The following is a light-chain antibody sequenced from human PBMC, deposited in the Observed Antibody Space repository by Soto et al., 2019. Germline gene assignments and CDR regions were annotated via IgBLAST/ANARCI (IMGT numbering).Light chain of an antibody. J-gene: IGKJ5*01. CDR3: QQYDNSIT. CDR1: QSLSSNN. V-gene: IGKV3-20*01. Sequence: EIVLTQSPGTLSLSPGETATLSCRASQSLSSNNLAWYHQKPGQTPRLLIYVVSSRATGIPDRFSGSVSGTDITLTISRLEPEDFAVYYCQQYDNSITFGQGTRLE. CDR2: VVS.